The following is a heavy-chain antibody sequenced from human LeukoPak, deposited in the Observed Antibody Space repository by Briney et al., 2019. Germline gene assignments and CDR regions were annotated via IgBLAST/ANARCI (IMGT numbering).Heavy chain of an antibody. Sequence: GGSLRLSCAASGFTVSSNHMSWVRQAPGKGLEWVSVIYSGGSTYYADSVKGRFTISRDNSKNTLYLQMNSLRAEDTAVYYCARESGGNSFDYWGQGTLVTVSS. V-gene: IGHV3-53*01. CDR2: IYSGGST. CDR3: ARESGGNSFDY. J-gene: IGHJ4*02. D-gene: IGHD2-15*01. CDR1: GFTVSSNH.